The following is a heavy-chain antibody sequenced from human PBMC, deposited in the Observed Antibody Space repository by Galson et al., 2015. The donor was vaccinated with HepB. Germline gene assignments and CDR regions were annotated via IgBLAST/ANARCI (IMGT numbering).Heavy chain of an antibody. J-gene: IGHJ3*02. Sequence: SCKASGYTFTSYGISWVRQAPGQGLEWMGWISAYNGNTNYAQKLQGRVTMTTDTSTSTAYMELRSLRSDDTAVYYCARDPSTWKTTGDAFDIWGQGTMVTVSS. CDR2: ISAYNGNT. CDR1: GYTFTSYG. CDR3: ARDPSTWKTTGDAFDI. D-gene: IGHD2-2*01. V-gene: IGHV1-18*01.